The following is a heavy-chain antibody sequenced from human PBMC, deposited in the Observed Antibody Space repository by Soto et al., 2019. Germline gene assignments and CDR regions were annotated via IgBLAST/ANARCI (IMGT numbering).Heavy chain of an antibody. J-gene: IGHJ3*02. V-gene: IGHV1-3*01. Sequence: ASVKVSCKASGYTFTSYALHWVRQAPGQRLEWMGWINAGNGNTKYSQKFQGRVTITRDTSASTAYMELSSLRSEDTAVYYCARGGLSVSDAFDIWGQGTMVTVSS. CDR2: INAGNGNT. CDR1: GYTFTSYA. CDR3: ARGGLSVSDAFDI.